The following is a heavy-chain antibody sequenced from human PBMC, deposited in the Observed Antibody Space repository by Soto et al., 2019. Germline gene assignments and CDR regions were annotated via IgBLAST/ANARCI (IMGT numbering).Heavy chain of an antibody. CDR2: FDPEDGET. J-gene: IGHJ4*02. V-gene: IGHV1-24*01. D-gene: IGHD6-19*01. Sequence: GASVKVSCKVSGYTLTELSMHWVRQAPGKGLEWMGGFDPEDGETIYAQKFQGRVTMTEDTSTDTAYMELSSLRSEDTAVYYCATDQSRGWYTRAFDYWGQGTLVTVSS. CDR3: ATDQSRGWYTRAFDY. CDR1: GYTLTELS.